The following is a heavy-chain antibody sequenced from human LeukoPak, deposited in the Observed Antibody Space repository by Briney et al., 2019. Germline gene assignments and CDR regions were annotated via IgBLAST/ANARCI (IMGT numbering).Heavy chain of an antibody. J-gene: IGHJ4*02. CDR1: GFTFSSYW. CDR3: ARAGYSYSHYYFDD. CDR2: IKQDGSEK. Sequence: PGGSLRLSCAASGFTFSSYWMSWVRQAPGKGLEWVANIKQDGSEKYYVDSVKGRFTISRDNAKNSLYLQMNSLRAEDTAVYYCARAGYSYSHYYFDDWGQGTLVTVSS. D-gene: IGHD5-18*01. V-gene: IGHV3-7*01.